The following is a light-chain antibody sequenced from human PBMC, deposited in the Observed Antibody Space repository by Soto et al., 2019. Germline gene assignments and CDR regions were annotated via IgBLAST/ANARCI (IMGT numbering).Light chain of an antibody. CDR2: DVS. CDR1: SSDVGGSNY. Sequence: QSALTQPASVSGSPGQSITISCTGTSSDVGGSNYVSWYQQHPGKAPKLMIYDVSNRPSGVSNRFSGSKSGNTASLTISGLQAEDEADYYCSSYTSSCTLYVFGTGTKLTVL. CDR3: SSYTSSCTLYV. J-gene: IGLJ1*01. V-gene: IGLV2-14*01.